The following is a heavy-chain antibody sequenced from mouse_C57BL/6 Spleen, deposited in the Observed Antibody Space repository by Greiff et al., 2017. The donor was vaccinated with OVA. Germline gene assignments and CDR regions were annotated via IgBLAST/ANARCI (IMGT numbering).Heavy chain of an antibody. D-gene: IGHD2-4*01. CDR3: ARAYEYDDYFDY. V-gene: IGHV1-54*01. Sequence: QVQLQQSGAELVRPGTSVKVSCKASGYAFTNYWIEWVKQRPGQGLEWIGVIHPGSGGTNSNEKLKGKATLTADQSSSTAYMQLSSLTSEDAAVYCWARAYEYDDYFDYWGQGTTLTVSS. CDR1: GYAFTNYW. CDR2: IHPGSGGT. J-gene: IGHJ2*01.